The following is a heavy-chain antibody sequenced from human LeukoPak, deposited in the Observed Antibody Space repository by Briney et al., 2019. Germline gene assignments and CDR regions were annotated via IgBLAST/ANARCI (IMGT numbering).Heavy chain of an antibody. J-gene: IGHJ3*02. CDR1: GGSLSAYY. Sequence: PSETLSLTCAVYGGSLSAYYWSWIRQPPGKGLEWIGESNHSGSTNYNPSLKSRVTIGVDTSKNQFSLKVSSVTAADTAVYFCARVHQQLALYAFDIWGHGTLVSVSS. CDR3: ARVHQQLALYAFDI. CDR2: SNHSGST. V-gene: IGHV4-34*01. D-gene: IGHD6-13*01.